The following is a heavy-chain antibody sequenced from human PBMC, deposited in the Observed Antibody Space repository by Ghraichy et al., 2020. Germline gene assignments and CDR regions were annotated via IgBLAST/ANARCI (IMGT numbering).Heavy chain of an antibody. D-gene: IGHD2-15*01. V-gene: IGHV4-59*01. Sequence: SETLSLTCIVSGGSMTGYYWTWIRQTPGKGPEWIGNIYYSGSTNYNPSLESRVTISIDTSKNQFSLELSSVTAADTAVYYCARGWSCNADSCRLDYWGQGTLVTVSS. CDR3: ARGWSCNADSCRLDY. J-gene: IGHJ4*02. CDR2: IYYSGST. CDR1: GGSMTGYY.